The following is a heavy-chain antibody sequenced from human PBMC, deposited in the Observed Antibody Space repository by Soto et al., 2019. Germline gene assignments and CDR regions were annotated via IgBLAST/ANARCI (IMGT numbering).Heavy chain of an antibody. Sequence: ASVKVSCKASGYKFIDYFMHWVRRAPGQGLEWMGWVNPKSGATKIAQKFQGRTTMTRDTSINTVFLELSSLTSDDTAVYFCAREYNCNEQGCTVYWGLGTLVTVSS. J-gene: IGHJ4*02. V-gene: IGHV1-2*02. CDR3: AREYNCNEQGCTVY. D-gene: IGHD2-15*01. CDR2: VNPKSGAT. CDR1: GYKFIDYF.